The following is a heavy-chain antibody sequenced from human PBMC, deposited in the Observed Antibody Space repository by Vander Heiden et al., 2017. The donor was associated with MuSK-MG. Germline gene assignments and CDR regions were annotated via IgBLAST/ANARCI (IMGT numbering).Heavy chain of an antibody. J-gene: IGHJ4*02. CDR3: ARLGGDGGGFDY. CDR2: IYPGHPDP. CDR1: GYSVTRQW. V-gene: IGHV5-51*03. D-gene: IGHD3-16*01. Sequence: EVQLVQSGAEVKKPGESLKISCKGSGYSVTRQWCGWWRQWPGKGLGWMGIIYPGHPDPRYSPSFQGQFPISADKSISTAYLQWSSLKASDTAMYYCARLGGDGGGFDYWGQGTLVTVSS.